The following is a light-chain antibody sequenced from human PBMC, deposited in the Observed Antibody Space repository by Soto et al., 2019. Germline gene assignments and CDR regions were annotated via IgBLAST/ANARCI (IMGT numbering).Light chain of an antibody. J-gene: IGKJ4*01. CDR2: DAS. V-gene: IGKV3-11*01. CDR3: LQRSNWPPLLS. Sequence: EVVLTQSPATLSLSPGERATLSCRASQSVTTYLAWYQQKPGQAPRLLIYDASSRATGIPATFSGSGSGTDFTLTISSLEPEDFAFYYCLQRSNWPPLLSFGGGTKVDIK. CDR1: QSVTTY.